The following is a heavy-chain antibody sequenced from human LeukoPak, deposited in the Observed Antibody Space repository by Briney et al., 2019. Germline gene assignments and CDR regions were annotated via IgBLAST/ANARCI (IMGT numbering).Heavy chain of an antibody. CDR3: ARQAAAAGTDAFDI. V-gene: IGHV4-38-2*01. CDR1: GYSISSGYY. J-gene: IGHJ3*02. CDR2: IYHSGST. D-gene: IGHD6-13*01. Sequence: SETLSLTCAVSGYSISSGYYWGWIRQPPGKGLEWIGSIYHSGSTYYNPSLKSRVTISVDTSKSQFSLKLSSVTAADTAVYYCARQAAAAGTDAFDIWGQGTMVTVSS.